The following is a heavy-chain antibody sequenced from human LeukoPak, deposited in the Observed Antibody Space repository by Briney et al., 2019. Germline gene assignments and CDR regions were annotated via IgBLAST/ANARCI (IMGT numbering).Heavy chain of an antibody. CDR3: ANTGLWLRPNYYFDY. CDR2: IRYDGSNK. J-gene: IGHJ4*02. Sequence: GGSLRLSCAASGFTFSSYGMHWVRQAPGKGLEWVAFIRYDGSNKYYADSVKGRFTISRDNSKNTLYLQMNSLRAEDTAVYYCANTGLWLRPNYYFDYWGQGTLVTVSS. D-gene: IGHD5-12*01. V-gene: IGHV3-30*02. CDR1: GFTFSSYG.